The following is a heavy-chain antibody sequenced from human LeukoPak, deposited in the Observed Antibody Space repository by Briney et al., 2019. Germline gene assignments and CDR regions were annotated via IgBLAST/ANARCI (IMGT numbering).Heavy chain of an antibody. CDR3: ASLTGTTNY. J-gene: IGHJ4*02. D-gene: IGHD1-20*01. CDR1: GGTFSSYA. V-gene: IGHV1-2*06. Sequence: ASVKVSCKASGGTFSSYAISWVRQAPGQGLEWMGRINPNSGGTNYAQKFQGRVTMTRDTSISTAYMELSRLRSDDTAVYYCASLTGTTNYWGQGTLVTVSS. CDR2: INPNSGGT.